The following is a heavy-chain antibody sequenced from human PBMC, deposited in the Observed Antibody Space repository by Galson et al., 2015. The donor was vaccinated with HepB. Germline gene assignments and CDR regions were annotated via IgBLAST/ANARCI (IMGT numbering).Heavy chain of an antibody. D-gene: IGHD3-3*01. V-gene: IGHV3-33*01. Sequence: SLRLSCAASGFTFSSYGMHWVRQAPGKGLEWVAVIWYDGSNKYYADSVKGRFTISRDNSKNTLYLQMNSLRAEDTAVYYCAREVLEWLSIDYWGQGTLVTVSS. CDR3: AREVLEWLSIDY. J-gene: IGHJ4*02. CDR2: IWYDGSNK. CDR1: GFTFSSYG.